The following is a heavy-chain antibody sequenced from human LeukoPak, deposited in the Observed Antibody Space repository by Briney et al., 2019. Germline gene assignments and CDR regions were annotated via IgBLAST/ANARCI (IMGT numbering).Heavy chain of an antibody. J-gene: IGHJ4*02. Sequence: GASVKVSCKASGYTFTGDYMHWVRQAPGQGLEWMGWINPNSGGTNYAQKFQGRVTMTRDTSISTAYMELSRLRSDDTAVYYCARSRLRELLVPDHWGQGTLVTVSS. CDR1: GYTFTGDY. CDR3: ARSRLRELLVPDH. V-gene: IGHV1-2*02. D-gene: IGHD1-26*01. CDR2: INPNSGGT.